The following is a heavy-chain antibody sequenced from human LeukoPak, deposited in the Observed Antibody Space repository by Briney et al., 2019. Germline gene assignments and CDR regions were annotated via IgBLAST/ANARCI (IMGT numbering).Heavy chain of an antibody. CDR1: GFTFSNAW. CDR3: STTYYYDSSEGY. V-gene: IGHV3-15*07. J-gene: IGHJ4*02. D-gene: IGHD3-22*01. CDR2: IKSKTDGGTT. Sequence: PRGSLRLSCAASGFTFSNAWMNWVRQAPGKGLEWVGRIKSKTDGGTTDYAAPVKGRFTISRDDSKNTLYLQMNSLKTEDTAVYYCSTTYYYDSSEGYWGQGTLVTVSS.